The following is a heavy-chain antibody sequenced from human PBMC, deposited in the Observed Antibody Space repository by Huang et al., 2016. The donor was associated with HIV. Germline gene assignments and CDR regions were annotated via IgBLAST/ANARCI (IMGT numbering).Heavy chain of an antibody. CDR2: IRSKADGGTT. V-gene: IGHV3-15*01. CDR1: GVTFSDGW. D-gene: IGHD2-21*01. J-gene: IGHJ5*02. CDR3: TKEIPSNWFDP. Sequence: QLVESGGGLVKPGGSLKLSCAASGVTFSDGWMTWGRQATGQGLEWVGRIRSKADGGTTDYAAPVRGRFTISRDDSGNTLYLEMNSLMTEDTAIYYCTKEIPSNWFDPWGQGTLVTVSS.